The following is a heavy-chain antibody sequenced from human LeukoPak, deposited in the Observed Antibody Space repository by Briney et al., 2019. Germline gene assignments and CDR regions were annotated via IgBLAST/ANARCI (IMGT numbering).Heavy chain of an antibody. CDR3: ARTGAGYYYYYMDV. J-gene: IGHJ6*03. D-gene: IGHD1-26*01. Sequence: SETLSLTCTVSGYSISSGYYWGWIRQPPGKGLEWIGTIYRSGSTYSNPSLRGRVTISVDTSKNQFSLKLSSVTAADTAVYYCARTGAGYYYYYMDVWGKGTTVTVSS. CDR1: GYSISSGYY. CDR2: IYRSGST. V-gene: IGHV4-38-2*02.